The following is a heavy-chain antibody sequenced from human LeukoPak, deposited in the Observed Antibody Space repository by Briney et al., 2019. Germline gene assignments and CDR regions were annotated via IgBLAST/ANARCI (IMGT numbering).Heavy chain of an antibody. CDR3: AGEGNWFDP. CDR2: IYYSGST. CDR1: GGSISSSSYY. J-gene: IGHJ5*02. Sequence: PSETLSLTCTVSGGSISSSSYYWGWIRQPPGKGLEWIGSIYYSGSTYYNPSLKSRVTISVDTSKNQFSLKLSSVTAADTAVYYCAGEGNWFDPWGQGTLVTVSS. V-gene: IGHV4-39*07.